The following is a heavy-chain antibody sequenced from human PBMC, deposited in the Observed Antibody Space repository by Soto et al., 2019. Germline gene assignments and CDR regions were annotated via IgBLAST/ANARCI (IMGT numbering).Heavy chain of an antibody. CDR2: INSDGSST. CDR3: ARAYGSYYDGAYYYYGMDV. J-gene: IGHJ6*02. V-gene: IGHV3-74*01. CDR1: GFTFSSYW. Sequence: PGGSLRLSCAASGFTFSSYWMHWVRQAPGKGLVWVSRINSDGSSTSYADSVKGRFTISRDNAKNTLYLQMNSPRAEDTAVYYCARAYGSYYDGAYYYYGMDVWGQGTTVTVS. D-gene: IGHD1-26*01.